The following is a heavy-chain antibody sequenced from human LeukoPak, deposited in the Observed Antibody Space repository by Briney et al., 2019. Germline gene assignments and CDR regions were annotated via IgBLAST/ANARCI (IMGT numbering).Heavy chain of an antibody. D-gene: IGHD6-13*01. CDR3: ARDVLIAADGVIRLDAFDI. V-gene: IGHV3-21*01. Sequence: AGGSLRLSCAASGXTFSSYNMNWVRQTPGKGLEWVSSISSSSSFIYYADSVKGRFTISRDNAKNSLYLQMNSLRAEDTAVYYCARDVLIAADGVIRLDAFDIWGQGTVVTVSS. J-gene: IGHJ3*02. CDR1: GXTFSSYN. CDR2: ISSSSSFI.